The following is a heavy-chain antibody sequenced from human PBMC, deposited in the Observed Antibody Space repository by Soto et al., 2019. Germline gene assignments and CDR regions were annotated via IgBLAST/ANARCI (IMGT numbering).Heavy chain of an antibody. CDR1: GFTVSSNY. CDR2: IYSGGSA. CDR3: ARGQSTRDTATAYGMDV. Sequence: LSCAASGFTVSSNYMSWVRQAPGKGLEWVSVIYSGGSAYYADSVKGRFTISRDNSKNTLYLQMNSLRAEDTAVYYCARGQSTRDTATAYGMDVWGQGTTVTVSS. V-gene: IGHV3-66*01. D-gene: IGHD5-18*01. J-gene: IGHJ6*02.